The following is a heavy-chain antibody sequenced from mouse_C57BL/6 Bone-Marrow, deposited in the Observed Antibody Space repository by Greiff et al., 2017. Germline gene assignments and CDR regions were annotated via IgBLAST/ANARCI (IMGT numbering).Heavy chain of an antibody. CDR1: GYTFTSYW. CDR3: APYDYDGGFAY. V-gene: IGHV1-69*01. D-gene: IGHD2-4*01. Sequence: QVQLQQPGAELVMPGASVKLSCKASGYTFTSYWMHWVKQRPGQGLEWIGEIDPSDSYTNYNQKFKGKSTLTVAKSSSTAYMQLSSLTSEDSAVYYCAPYDYDGGFAYWGQGTLVTVSA. J-gene: IGHJ3*01. CDR2: IDPSDSYT.